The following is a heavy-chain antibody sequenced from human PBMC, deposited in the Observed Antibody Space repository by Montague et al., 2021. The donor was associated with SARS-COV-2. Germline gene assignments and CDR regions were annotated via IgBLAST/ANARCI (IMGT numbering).Heavy chain of an antibody. J-gene: IGHJ4*02. D-gene: IGHD6-25*01. CDR1: GFTFSIYT. Sequence: SLRLSCAASGFTFSIYTMTWVRQAPGKGLEWVSSISISSTNNIYYAESVKGRFAISRDNAKNSLFLQMNSLRTDDTAVYYCTRDMQQRLEGPFDSWGQGTLVTVSS. V-gene: IGHV3-21*01. CDR2: ISISSTNNI. CDR3: TRDMQQRLEGPFDS.